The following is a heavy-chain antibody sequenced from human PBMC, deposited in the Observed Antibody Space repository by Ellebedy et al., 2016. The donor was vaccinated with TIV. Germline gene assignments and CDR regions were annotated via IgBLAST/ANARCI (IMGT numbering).Heavy chain of an antibody. CDR1: GYSFTSYW. D-gene: IGHD2-8*01. V-gene: IGHV5-51*01. J-gene: IGHJ4*02. CDR2: IYPGDSDT. Sequence: GESLKISCTASGYSFTSYWLGWVLQMPGKGLEWMGIIYPGDSDTRYSPSFQGQVTISADKSISTAYLQWSSLKASDTAMYYCARPDLIYSVYDYWGQGTLVTVSS. CDR3: ARPDLIYSVYDY.